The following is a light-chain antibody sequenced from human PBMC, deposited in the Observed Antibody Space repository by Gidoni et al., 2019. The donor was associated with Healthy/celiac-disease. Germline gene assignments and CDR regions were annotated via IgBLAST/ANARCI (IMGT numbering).Light chain of an antibody. CDR2: EDN. CDR3: QSYDSSNQV. Sequence: MLTQPHSVSESPGKTVTISCTRSSGSIASNYVQWYQQRPGSAPTTVIYEDNQRPSGVPDRFSGSIDSSSNSASLTISGLKTEDEADYYCQSYDSSNQVFGGGTKLTVL. CDR1: SGSIASNY. J-gene: IGLJ2*01. V-gene: IGLV6-57*04.